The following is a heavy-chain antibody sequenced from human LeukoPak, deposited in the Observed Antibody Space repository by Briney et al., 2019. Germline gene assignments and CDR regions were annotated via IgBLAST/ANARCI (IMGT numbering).Heavy chain of an antibody. CDR2: INSDGSST. CDR3: ARDYYDSSGYYSSKFDY. CDR1: GFTFSSYW. V-gene: IGHV3-74*01. D-gene: IGHD3-22*01. Sequence: GGSLRLSCAASGFTFSSYWMNWVRHAPGKGLVWVSRINSDGSSTNYADSVKGRFTISRDNAKNTLYLQMNSLRAEDTAVYYCARDYYDSSGYYSSKFDYWGQGTLVTVSS. J-gene: IGHJ4*02.